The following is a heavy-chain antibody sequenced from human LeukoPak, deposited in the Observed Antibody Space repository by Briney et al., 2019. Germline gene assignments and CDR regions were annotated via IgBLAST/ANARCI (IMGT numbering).Heavy chain of an antibody. Sequence: ASVKVSCKASGYTLTDYYMHWVRQAPGQGLEWMGRINPNSGGTNYAQKFQGRVTMTRETSISTVYMELSGLRSDDTAVYYCARVGYYESSGYYEYWGQGTLVTVSS. D-gene: IGHD3-22*01. J-gene: IGHJ4*02. CDR1: GYTLTDYY. CDR2: INPNSGGT. CDR3: ARVGYYESSGYYEY. V-gene: IGHV1-2*06.